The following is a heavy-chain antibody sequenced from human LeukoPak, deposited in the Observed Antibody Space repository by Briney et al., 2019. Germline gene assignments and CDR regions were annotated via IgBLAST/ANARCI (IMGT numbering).Heavy chain of an antibody. V-gene: IGHV3-30-3*01. Sequence: PGGSLRLSCAASGFTFSSYAMHWVRQAPGKGLEWVAVISYDGSNKYYADSVKGRFTISRDNSKNTLCLQMNSLRAEDTAVYYCARAPIAAHVDYWGQGTLVTVSS. CDR3: ARAPIAAHVDY. CDR1: GFTFSSYA. D-gene: IGHD6-13*01. J-gene: IGHJ4*02. CDR2: ISYDGSNK.